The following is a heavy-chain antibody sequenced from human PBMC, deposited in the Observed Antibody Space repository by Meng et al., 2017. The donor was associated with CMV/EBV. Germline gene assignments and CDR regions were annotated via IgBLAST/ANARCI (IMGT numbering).Heavy chain of an antibody. Sequence: SCKASGYTFTGYYMHWVRQAPGKGLEWVAVISYDGSNKYYADSVKGRFTISRDNSKNTLYLQMNSLRAEDTAVYYCARDRYYDSSGYALSYYFDYWGQGTLVTVSS. D-gene: IGHD3-22*01. V-gene: IGHV3-30-3*01. CDR1: GYTFTGYY. CDR2: ISYDGSNK. J-gene: IGHJ4*02. CDR3: ARDRYYDSSGYALSYYFDY.